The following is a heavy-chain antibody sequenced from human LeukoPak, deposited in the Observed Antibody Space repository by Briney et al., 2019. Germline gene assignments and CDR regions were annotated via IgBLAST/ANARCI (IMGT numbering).Heavy chain of an antibody. D-gene: IGHD3-9*01. Sequence: KPGGPLRLSCAASGFTFSSYTMNWVPKAPGKGLEWVSSISSSSSYIYYADSVKGRFTISRDNAKNSLYLQMNSLRAEDTAVYYCARDTYDILTGYYKWAFDIWGQGTMVTVSS. V-gene: IGHV3-21*06. CDR3: ARDTYDILTGYYKWAFDI. CDR1: GFTFSSYT. CDR2: ISSSSSYI. J-gene: IGHJ3*02.